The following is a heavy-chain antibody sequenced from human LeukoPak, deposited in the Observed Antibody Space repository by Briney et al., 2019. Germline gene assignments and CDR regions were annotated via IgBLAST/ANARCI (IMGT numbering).Heavy chain of an antibody. J-gene: IGHJ6*02. CDR1: VYTFTAYY. D-gene: IGHD2-2*01. V-gene: IGHV1-2*02. Sequence: ASVKASCKASVYTFTAYYLQWVRLAPGQGLEWMGWINPKSGGTEYPQRFQGRVTMTRDTSISTAYMELSRLRSDDTAVYYCARDHCSANSCYEDYYNGLDVWGQGTTVTVSS. CDR3: ARDHCSANSCYEDYYNGLDV. CDR2: INPKSGGT.